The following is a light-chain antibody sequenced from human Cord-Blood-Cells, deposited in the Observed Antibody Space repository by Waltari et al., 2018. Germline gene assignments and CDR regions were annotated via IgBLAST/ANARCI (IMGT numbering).Light chain of an antibody. CDR1: QSISSY. CDR2: AAS. V-gene: IGKV1-39*01. CDR3: QQSYSTPPLFT. J-gene: IGKJ3*01. Sequence: EIQMTQSPSSLSASVGDRVTITCRASQSISSYLNWYQQKPGKAPKLLIYAASSLQSGVPSRFSGRGSGTDFTLTISSLQPEDFATYYCQQSYSTPPLFTFGPGTKVDIK.